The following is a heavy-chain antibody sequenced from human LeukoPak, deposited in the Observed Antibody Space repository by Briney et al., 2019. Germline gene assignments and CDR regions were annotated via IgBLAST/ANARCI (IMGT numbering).Heavy chain of an antibody. CDR3: ARETTGGGDEGHAFDI. V-gene: IGHV4-30-4*01. CDR2: IYYSGST. Sequence: PSETLSLTCTVSGGSISSGDYYWSWIRQPPGKGLEWIGYIYYSGSTYYNPSLKSRVTISVDTSKNQFSLKLSSVTAADTAVYYCARETTGGGDEGHAFDIWGPGTMVTVSS. D-gene: IGHD2-21*02. CDR1: GGSISSGDYY. J-gene: IGHJ3*02.